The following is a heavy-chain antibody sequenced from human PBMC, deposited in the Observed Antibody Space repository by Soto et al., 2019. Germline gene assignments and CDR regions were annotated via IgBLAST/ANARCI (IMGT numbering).Heavy chain of an antibody. Sequence: SGGSLRLSCAASGFTFSSYGMHWVRQAPGKGLEWISYISSSSSTIYADSVKGRFTISRDNAKNSLYLQMNSLRDEDTAVYYCARVIWSGHLTSDLWGQGTLVTVSS. D-gene: IGHD3-3*01. CDR3: ARVIWSGHLTSDL. V-gene: IGHV3-48*02. CDR1: GFTFSSYG. CDR2: ISSSSSTI. J-gene: IGHJ5*02.